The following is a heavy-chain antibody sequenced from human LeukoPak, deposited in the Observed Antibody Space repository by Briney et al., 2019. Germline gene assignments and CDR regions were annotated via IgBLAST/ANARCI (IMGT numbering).Heavy chain of an antibody. Sequence: PGRSLRLSCAASGFTFSNFAMSGVRQAPGKGLEWVSSITGSGRSTYYADSVKGRFTISRDNSRDTLYVQMNSLRVEDTGVYYCAKDLSSSGSWLGYFADWGRGRLVTVSS. D-gene: IGHD3-10*01. J-gene: IGHJ4*02. CDR1: GFTFSNFA. V-gene: IGHV3-23*01. CDR3: AKDLSSSGSWLGYFAD. CDR2: ITGSGRST.